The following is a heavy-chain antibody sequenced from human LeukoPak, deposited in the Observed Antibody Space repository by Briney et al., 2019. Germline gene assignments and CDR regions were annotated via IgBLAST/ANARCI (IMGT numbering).Heavy chain of an antibody. CDR2: ISYDGTNK. CDR1: GFTFSSYA. Sequence: RSLRLSCAASGFTFSSYAMHWVRQAPGKGLEWVAVISYDGTNKYYADSVKGRFTISRDNSKNTLYLQVNSLRTEDTAVYYCAKVWSDYYDSSGPLFYMDVWGQGTTVTVSS. CDR3: AKVWSDYYDSSGPLFYMDV. J-gene: IGHJ6*02. V-gene: IGHV3-30*18. D-gene: IGHD3-22*01.